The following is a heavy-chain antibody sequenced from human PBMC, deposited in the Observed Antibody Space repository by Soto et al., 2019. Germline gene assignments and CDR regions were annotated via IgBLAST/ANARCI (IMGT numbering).Heavy chain of an antibody. J-gene: IGHJ6*03. D-gene: IGHD3-10*01. V-gene: IGHV3-11*01. CDR3: ARTMVRGVMTLQHYYYMDV. CDR1: GFTFSDDY. CDR2: ISSSGSTI. Sequence: QVQLVESGGGLVKPGGSLRLSCAASGFTFSDDYMSWIRQAPGKGLEWVSYISSSGSTISYADSVKGRFAISRDNAKNSLYLQMNSLRAEDTAVYYCARTMVRGVMTLQHYYYMDVWGKGTTVTVSS.